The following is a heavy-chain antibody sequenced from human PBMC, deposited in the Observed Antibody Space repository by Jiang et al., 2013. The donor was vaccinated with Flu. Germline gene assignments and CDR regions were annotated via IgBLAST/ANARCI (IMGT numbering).Heavy chain of an antibody. CDR1: GFTFSNYG. V-gene: IGHV3-33*01. CDR3: ARGGILTGYYYYYGMDV. D-gene: IGHD3-9*01. Sequence: RLSCAASGFTFSNYGMHWVRQAPGKGLEWVAVIWYDGSNKYYADSVKGRFTISRDNSKNTLYLQMNSLRAEETAVYYCARGGILTGYYYYYGMDVWGQGTTVTVSS. CDR2: IWYDGSNK. J-gene: IGHJ6*02.